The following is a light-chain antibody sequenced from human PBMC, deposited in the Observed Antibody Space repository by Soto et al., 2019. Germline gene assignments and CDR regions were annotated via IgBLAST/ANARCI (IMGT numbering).Light chain of an antibody. V-gene: IGKV1-39*01. CDR1: QSISRY. CDR3: QQSYSTPRT. Sequence: DIQMTQSPSSLSASVGDRVTITCRASQSISRYLHWYQQKAGKAPKLLIYAASSLQSGVPSRFSGSGSGTDFTLTISSLQPEDFATYYCQQSYSTPRTFGQGTKVEIK. J-gene: IGKJ1*01. CDR2: AAS.